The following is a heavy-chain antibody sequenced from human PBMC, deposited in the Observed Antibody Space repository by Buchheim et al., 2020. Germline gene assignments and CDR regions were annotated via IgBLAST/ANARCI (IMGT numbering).Heavy chain of an antibody. J-gene: IGHJ4*02. CDR3: ARSNNYGYLGGLGKDY. CDR2: ISYDGSQK. V-gene: IGHV3-30-3*01. CDR1: GFTFSSYA. D-gene: IGHD5-18*01. Sequence: QVQLVESGGGVVQPGRSLRVSCAASGFTFSSYAMHWVRQAPGRGLEWVAVISYDGSQKYCTDSVKGRFTLSRDHSKNTLYLQMNSLRAEDTAVYHCARSNNYGYLGGLGKDYWGQGTL.